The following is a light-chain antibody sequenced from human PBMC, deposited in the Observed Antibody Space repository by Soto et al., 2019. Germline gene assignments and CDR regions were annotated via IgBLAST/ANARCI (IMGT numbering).Light chain of an antibody. Sequence: EAVFTQSPATLSLSPGESATLSCRASRSVTSYLAWYQQTPGQAPRLLIYDASNRQTEIPARFSGSGSGTEFTLTISSLEPEDFAVYDCQQRSNWTLTFGQGTRLEIK. J-gene: IGKJ5*01. CDR2: DAS. V-gene: IGKV3-11*01. CDR3: QQRSNWTLT. CDR1: RSVTSY.